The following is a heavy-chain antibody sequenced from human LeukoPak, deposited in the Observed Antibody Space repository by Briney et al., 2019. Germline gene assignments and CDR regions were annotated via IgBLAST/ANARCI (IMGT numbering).Heavy chain of an antibody. V-gene: IGHV3-23*01. D-gene: IGHD1-1*01. CDR2: ISGSGGNT. CDR3: AKTLDWSYFDY. J-gene: IGHJ4*02. Sequence: GGSLRLSCAASGFTFSNYGMHWVRQAPGKGLEWVSGISGSGGNTFYADSVKGRFTISRDNSKNTLYLQMNSLRAEDSAIYYCAKTLDWSYFDYWGQGILVTVSS. CDR1: GFTFSNYG.